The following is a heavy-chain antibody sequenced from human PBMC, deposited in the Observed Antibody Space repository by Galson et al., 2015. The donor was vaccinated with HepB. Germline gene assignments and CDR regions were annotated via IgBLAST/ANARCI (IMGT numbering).Heavy chain of an antibody. Sequence: SLRLSCAASGFTFSSYAMSWVRQAPGKGLEWVSAISGSGGSTYYADSVRGRFTISRDNSKNTLYLQMNSLRAEDTAVYYCAKAPSTSCYTPLDYWGQGTLVTVSS. D-gene: IGHD2-2*02. J-gene: IGHJ4*02. CDR3: AKAPSTSCYTPLDY. CDR1: GFTFSSYA. CDR2: ISGSGGST. V-gene: IGHV3-23*01.